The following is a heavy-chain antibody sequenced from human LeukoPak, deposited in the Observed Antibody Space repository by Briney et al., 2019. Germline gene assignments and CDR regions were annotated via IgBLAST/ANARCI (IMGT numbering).Heavy chain of an antibody. Sequence: GGSLRLSCAASGFTFSSYWMSWVRQAPGKGLEWVVNIKQDGSEKYYVDSVKGRFTISRDNAKNSLYLQMNSLRAEDTAVYYCARVRGYSSSGFDYWGQGTLVTVSS. CDR1: GFTFSSYW. V-gene: IGHV3-7*01. CDR2: IKQDGSEK. CDR3: ARVRGYSSSGFDY. J-gene: IGHJ4*02. D-gene: IGHD6-13*01.